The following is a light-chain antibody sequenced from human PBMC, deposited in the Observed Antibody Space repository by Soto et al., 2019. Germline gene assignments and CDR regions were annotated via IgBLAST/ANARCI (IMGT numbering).Light chain of an antibody. CDR2: EVS. J-gene: IGLJ2*01. V-gene: IGLV2-14*01. CDR3: SSYTSSSTLVL. Sequence: QSSLTQPASVSGSPGQSITISCTGTSSDVGGYNYVSWYQQHPGKAPKLMIFEVSNRPSGVSNRFSGSKSGNPASLTISGLQAEDEADYYCSSYTSSSTLVLFGGGTKVTVL. CDR1: SSDVGGYNY.